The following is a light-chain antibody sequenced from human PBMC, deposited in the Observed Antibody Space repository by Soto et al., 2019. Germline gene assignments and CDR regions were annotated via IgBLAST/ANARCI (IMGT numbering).Light chain of an antibody. CDR3: HQYNGWPRT. V-gene: IGKV3-15*01. Sequence: EIVLTQSPGTLSFSPGERATLSCRASQSVSAKLAWYQQKPGQAPRLLIYGVSTRATGIPARFSGGGSGTEFTLTITSLQSEDFAVYYCHQYNGWPRTFGQGTKVDI. CDR1: QSVSAK. J-gene: IGKJ1*01. CDR2: GVS.